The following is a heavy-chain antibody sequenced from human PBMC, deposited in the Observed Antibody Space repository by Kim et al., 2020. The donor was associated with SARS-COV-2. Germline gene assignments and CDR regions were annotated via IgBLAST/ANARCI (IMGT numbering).Heavy chain of an antibody. Sequence: VKGRFTISRDNSKTTLYLQMNSLRAEDTAVYYCAKDMGYYYGSGSDLFDYWGQGTLVTVSS. D-gene: IGHD3-10*01. CDR3: AKDMGYYYGSGSDLFDY. J-gene: IGHJ4*02. V-gene: IGHV3-23*01.